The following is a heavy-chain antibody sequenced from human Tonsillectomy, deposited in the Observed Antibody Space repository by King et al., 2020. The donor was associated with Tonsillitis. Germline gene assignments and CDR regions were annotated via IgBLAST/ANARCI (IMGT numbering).Heavy chain of an antibody. CDR2: IYYSGST. CDR3: ARHGLVVVPAAIPYFDY. J-gene: IGHJ4*02. CDR1: GGSISSSSYY. V-gene: IGHV4-39*07. D-gene: IGHD2-2*01. Sequence: LQLQESGPGLVKPSETLSLTCTVSGGSISSSSYYWGWIRQPPGKGLEWIGSIYYSGSTYYNPSLKSRVTISVDTSKNQFSLKLSSVTAADPAVYYCARHGLVVVPAAIPYFDYWGQGTLVTVSS.